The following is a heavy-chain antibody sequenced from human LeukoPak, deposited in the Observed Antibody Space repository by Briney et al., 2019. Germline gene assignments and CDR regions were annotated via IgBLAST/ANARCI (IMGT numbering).Heavy chain of an antibody. Sequence: PGGSLRLSCAASGFTFSSYWMHWVRQAPGKGLVWVSRINSDGSSTSYADSVKGRFTISRDNAKNTLYLQMNSLRAEDTAVYYCSRGQSDHYYYGMDVWGKGTTVTVSS. CDR3: SRGQSDHYYYGMDV. D-gene: IGHD6-19*01. CDR2: INSDGSST. CDR1: GFTFSSYW. J-gene: IGHJ6*04. V-gene: IGHV3-74*01.